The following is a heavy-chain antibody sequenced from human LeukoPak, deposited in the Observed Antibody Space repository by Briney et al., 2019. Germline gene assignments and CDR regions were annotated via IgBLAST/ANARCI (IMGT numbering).Heavy chain of an antibody. D-gene: IGHD6-13*01. J-gene: IGHJ6*03. Sequence: KTSETLSLTCTVSGGSISSHYWSWIRQPPGKGLEWMGYIYYSGSTNYNPSLKSRVTISVDTSKNQFSLKLSSVTAADTAVYYCAVRSSSWSPVSYYYYMDVWGKGTTVTVSS. V-gene: IGHV4-59*11. CDR3: AVRSSSWSPVSYYYYMDV. CDR2: IYYSGST. CDR1: GGSISSHY.